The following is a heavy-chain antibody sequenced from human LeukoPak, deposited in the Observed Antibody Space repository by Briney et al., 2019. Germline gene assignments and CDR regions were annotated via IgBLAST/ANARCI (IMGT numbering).Heavy chain of an antibody. CDR2: IYWNDDK. CDR1: GFSLSTSGVG. CDR3: AHSQVLQPGQTFDY. V-gene: IGHV2-5*01. Sequence: SGPTLVNPTQTLTVTCTFSGFSLSTSGVGVGWIRQPPGKALEWLALIYWNDDKRYSPSLKNRLTITKDTSKNQVVLTMTNMDPVDTATYCCAHSQVLQPGQTFDYWGQGTLVTVSS. J-gene: IGHJ4*02. D-gene: IGHD3-16*01.